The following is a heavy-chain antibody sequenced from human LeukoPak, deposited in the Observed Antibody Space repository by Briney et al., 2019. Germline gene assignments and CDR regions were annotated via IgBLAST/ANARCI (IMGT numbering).Heavy chain of an antibody. V-gene: IGHV3-7*01. CDR2: IKQDGSEK. CDR3: ARDLAAEVDY. D-gene: IGHD6-13*01. CDR1: GLTFSSYW. J-gene: IGHJ4*02. Sequence: GVSLRPSCAASGLTFSSYWMSWVRQAPGKGLDWVANIKQDGSEKYYVDAVKGRFTISRDNAKNSLYLQMNSLRAEDTAVYYCARDLAAEVDYWGQGTLVTVSS.